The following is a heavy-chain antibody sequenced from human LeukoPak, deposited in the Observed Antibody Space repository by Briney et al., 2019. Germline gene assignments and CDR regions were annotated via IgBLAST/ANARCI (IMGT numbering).Heavy chain of an antibody. CDR2: INAGNGNT. CDR3: ARDLSGWGNSIY. Sequence: ASVRVSCKASGYTFTSYAMHWVRQAPGQRVEWMGWINAGNGNTKYSQKFQGRVTITRDTFASTAYMGLSSLRSEDTAVYYCARDLSGWGNSIYWGQGTPVTVS. D-gene: IGHD2/OR15-2a*01. J-gene: IGHJ4*02. CDR1: GYTFTSYA. V-gene: IGHV1-3*01.